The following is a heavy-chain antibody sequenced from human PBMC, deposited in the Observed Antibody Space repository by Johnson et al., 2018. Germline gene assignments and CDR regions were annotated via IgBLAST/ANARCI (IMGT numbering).Heavy chain of an antibody. V-gene: IGHV3-30*18. J-gene: IGHJ6*02. CDR3: AKNRNYGDLAKSHVMDV. CDR1: EFTFSRFG. D-gene: IGHD3-10*01. Sequence: QVQLVESGGGVVQPGRSLRLSCAASEFTFSRFGMYWVRQAPGKGLEWVAFISNDGRNKYYGDSVKGRFTISRDNSKNTLYVQMNSLRAEDTVVYYCAKNRNYGDLAKSHVMDVGGQGTTVTGSS. CDR2: ISNDGRNK.